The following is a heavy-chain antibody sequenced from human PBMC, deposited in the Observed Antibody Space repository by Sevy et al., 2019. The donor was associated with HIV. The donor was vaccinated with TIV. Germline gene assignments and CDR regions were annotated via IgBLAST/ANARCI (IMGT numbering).Heavy chain of an antibody. CDR2: ITGYSTDI. J-gene: IGHJ4*02. CDR1: GFTFNKYN. V-gene: IGHV3-21*06. CDR3: ARAEQTYFFDY. Sequence: GGSLRLSCAASGFTFNKYNMNWVRQAPGKGLEWVSTITGYSTDIYYADSVKGRFTISRDDAKNSLYRQMNGLRAEDTAIYYCARAEQTYFFDYWGQGTLVTVSS.